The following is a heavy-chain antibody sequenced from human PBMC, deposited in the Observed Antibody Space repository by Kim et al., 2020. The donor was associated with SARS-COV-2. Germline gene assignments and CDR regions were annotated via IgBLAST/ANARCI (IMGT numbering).Heavy chain of an antibody. D-gene: IGHD1-26*01. J-gene: IGHJ4*02. V-gene: IGHV3-11*04. Sequence: YTDSVKGRFTISRDNAKKSLYLQMNSLRAEDTAVYYCAGSPREIDYWSQGTLVIVSS. CDR3: AGSPREIDY.